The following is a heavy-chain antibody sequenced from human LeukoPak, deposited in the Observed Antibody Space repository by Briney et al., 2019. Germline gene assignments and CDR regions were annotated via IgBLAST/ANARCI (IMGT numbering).Heavy chain of an antibody. J-gene: IGHJ4*02. D-gene: IGHD4-17*01. CDR1: GFTVSSNY. V-gene: IGHV3-11*04. CDR2: ISSSGSTI. Sequence: PGGSLRLSCAASGFTVSSNYMSWVRQAPGKGLEWVSYISSSGSTIYYADSVKGRFTISRDNAKNSLYLQMNSLRAEDTAVYYCARDPDHYGPGDYWGQGTLVTVSS. CDR3: ARDPDHYGPGDY.